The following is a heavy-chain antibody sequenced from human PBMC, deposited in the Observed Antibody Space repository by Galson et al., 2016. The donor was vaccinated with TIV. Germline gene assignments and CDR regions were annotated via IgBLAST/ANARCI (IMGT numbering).Heavy chain of an antibody. CDR3: TRDGRGNWKYVDYFDY. CDR2: ISHDGNNK. J-gene: IGHJ4*02. CDR1: GFTFDSYT. V-gene: IGHV3-30-3*01. Sequence: SLRLSCAASGFTFDSYTFHWVRQTPGKGLEWVAIISHDGNNKGFADSVQGRFTISRDSSKSTVFLQMNSLRLEDTAVYYCTRDGRGNWKYVDYFDYWGQGTLVTVSS. D-gene: IGHD1-1*01.